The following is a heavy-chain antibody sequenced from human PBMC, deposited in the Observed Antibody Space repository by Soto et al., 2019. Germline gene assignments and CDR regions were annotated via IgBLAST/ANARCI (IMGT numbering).Heavy chain of an antibody. V-gene: IGHV3-48*02. D-gene: IGHD6-13*01. CDR3: ARDNGIAGSFDP. CDR1: GFTFSTYS. Sequence: GWSLRLSCAASGFTFSTYSMNWVRQAPGKGLEWISYITSSSTTIFYADSVKGRFTISRDNAKNSLYLQMNSLRDEDTSVYYCARDNGIAGSFDPWGQGTLVTVSS. J-gene: IGHJ5*02. CDR2: ITSSSTTI.